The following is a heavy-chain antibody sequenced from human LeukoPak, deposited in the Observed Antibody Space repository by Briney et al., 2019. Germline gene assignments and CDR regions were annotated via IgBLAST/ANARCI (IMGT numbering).Heavy chain of an antibody. J-gene: IGHJ4*02. Sequence: GRSLRLSCAASGFTFSCYGMHWVRQAPGKGLEWVALISFDGSNQYYADSVKGRFTISRDNSKNTLYLQMSSLRAEETAVYYCAKPPEVGATVGYFDYWGQGTLVTVSS. CDR1: GFTFSCYG. CDR3: AKPPEVGATVGYFDY. CDR2: ISFDGSNQ. V-gene: IGHV3-30*18. D-gene: IGHD1-26*01.